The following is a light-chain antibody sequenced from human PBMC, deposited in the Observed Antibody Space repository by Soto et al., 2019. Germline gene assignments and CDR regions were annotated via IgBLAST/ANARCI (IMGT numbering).Light chain of an antibody. Sequence: LMTQSPATLSVSPGERATLSCRASQSINSNLAWYQQRPGQAPRILIYGASTRATGIPARFSGSGSGTEFTLTISRMEPEDFAVYYCKQYGSSQITFGQGTRLEIK. V-gene: IGKV3-15*01. CDR3: KQYGSSQIT. CDR2: GAS. CDR1: QSINSN. J-gene: IGKJ5*01.